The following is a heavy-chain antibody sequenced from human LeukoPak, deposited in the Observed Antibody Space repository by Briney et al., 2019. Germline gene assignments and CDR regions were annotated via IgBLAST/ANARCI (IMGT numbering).Heavy chain of an antibody. J-gene: IGHJ4*02. CDR2: INTNTGNP. Sequence: ASVKVSCKASGYNFIGYYIHWLRQAPGQGLEWMGWINTNTGNPTYAQGFTGRFVFSLDTSVTTTYLQISSLKAEDTAVYYCARSSWVQQSSDFWGQGTLVTVSS. V-gene: IGHV7-4-1*02. CDR3: ARSSWVQQSSDF. D-gene: IGHD6-13*01. CDR1: GYNFIGYY.